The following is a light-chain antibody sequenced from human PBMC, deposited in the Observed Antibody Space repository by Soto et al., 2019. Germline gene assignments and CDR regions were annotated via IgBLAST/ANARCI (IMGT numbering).Light chain of an antibody. CDR3: QQYVGSPGT. CDR2: GAS. Sequence: EIVLTQSPGTLSLSPGERATLSCRASQSVPGSSLAWYQQRPGQAPRLLIYGASNRVTGIPDRFSGSGSGTDFTLTISRLEPEDFAVYYCQQYVGSPGTFGQGTKVEIK. J-gene: IGKJ1*01. CDR1: QSVPGSS. V-gene: IGKV3-20*01.